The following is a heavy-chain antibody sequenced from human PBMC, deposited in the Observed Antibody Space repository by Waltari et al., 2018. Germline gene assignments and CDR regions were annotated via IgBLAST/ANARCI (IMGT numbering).Heavy chain of an antibody. J-gene: IGHJ4*02. CDR3: ARAEIVVVPAAMGY. V-gene: IGHV3-30-3*01. CDR1: GFTSSSYA. Sequence: QVQLVESGGGVVQPGRSLRLSCAASGFTSSSYAMHWVRQAPGKGLEWVAVISYDGSNKYYADSVKGRFTISRDNSKNTLYLQMNSLRAEDTAVYYCARAEIVVVPAAMGYWGQGTLVTVSS. CDR2: ISYDGSNK. D-gene: IGHD2-2*01.